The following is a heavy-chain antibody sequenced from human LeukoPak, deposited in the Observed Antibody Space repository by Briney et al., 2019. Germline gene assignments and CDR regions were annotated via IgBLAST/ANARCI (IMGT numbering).Heavy chain of an antibody. CDR2: ISGSGGST. J-gene: IGHJ4*02. CDR1: GFTFSSYA. CDR3: AKTRARGLCSGGSCYYISDY. V-gene: IGHV3-23*01. D-gene: IGHD2-15*01. Sequence: GGSLRLSCAASGFTFSSYAMSWVRQAPGKGLEWVSAISGSGGSTYYADSVKGRFTISRDNSKNTLYLQMNSLRAEDTAVYYCAKTRARGLCSGGSCYYISDYWGQGTLVTVSS.